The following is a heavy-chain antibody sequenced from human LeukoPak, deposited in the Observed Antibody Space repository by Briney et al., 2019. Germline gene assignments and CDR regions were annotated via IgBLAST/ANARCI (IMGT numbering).Heavy chain of an antibody. CDR1: GGSISSGDYY. V-gene: IGHV4-30-4*01. J-gene: IGHJ4*02. D-gene: IGHD1-26*01. CDR3: ARDSGGSDPFDY. Sequence: SETLSLTCTVSGGSISSGDYYWSWIRQPPRKGLEWIGYIYYSGSTYYNPSLKSRVTISVDTSKNQFSLKLSSVTAADTAVYYCARDSGGSDPFDYWGQGTLVTVSS. CDR2: IYYSGST.